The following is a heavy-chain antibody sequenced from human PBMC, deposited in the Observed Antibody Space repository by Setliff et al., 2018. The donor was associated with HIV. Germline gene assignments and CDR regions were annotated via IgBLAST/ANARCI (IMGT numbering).Heavy chain of an antibody. Sequence: PSETLRLSCAASGFTFSDHYMDWVRQPPGKGLEWNGEINHSGSTNYNPSLKSRVTISLDTSNNQFSLKLTSVTAADTAMYYCASFFVTTVANQDYWGQGTPVTVSS. V-gene: IGHV4-34*08. CDR3: ASFFVTTVANQDY. J-gene: IGHJ4*02. D-gene: IGHD4-17*01. CDR2: INHSGST. CDR1: GFTFSDHY.